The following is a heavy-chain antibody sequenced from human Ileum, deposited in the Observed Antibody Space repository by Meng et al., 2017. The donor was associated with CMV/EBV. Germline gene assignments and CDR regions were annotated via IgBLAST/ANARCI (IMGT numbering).Heavy chain of an antibody. V-gene: IGHV3-30*02. Sequence: GESLKISCTASGFTFSNFGMHWVRLAPGKGLEWVAFIRYDGTSTAYAESVKGRFTISRDNSKNTLAIQMNGLRAEDAAVYYCAKDDCDVTNCGRFYGLDVWGQGASVTVSS. CDR3: AKDDCDVTNCGRFYGLDV. J-gene: IGHJ6*02. CDR2: IRYDGTST. D-gene: IGHD2-2*01. CDR1: GFTFSNFG.